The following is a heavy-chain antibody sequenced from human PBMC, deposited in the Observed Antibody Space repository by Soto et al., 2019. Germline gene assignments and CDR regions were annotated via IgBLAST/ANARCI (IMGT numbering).Heavy chain of an antibody. V-gene: IGHV1-18*01. CDR1: GYTFTSYG. Sequence: QVHLVQSGAEVKKPGASVKVSCKASGYTFTSYGITWVRQAPGQGLEWMGWISAHNGNTAYAQKLQGRVIVTRDTATSTAWMELRSRMSDGTAVSACARGGDGEFWGPGDRVTFPS. D-gene: IGHD3-10*01. CDR3: ARGGDGEF. J-gene: IGHJ1*01. CDR2: ISAHNGNT.